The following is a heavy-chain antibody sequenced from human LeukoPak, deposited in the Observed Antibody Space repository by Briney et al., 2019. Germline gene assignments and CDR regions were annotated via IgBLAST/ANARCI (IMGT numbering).Heavy chain of an antibody. CDR3: ASSTYYDFRSGITQGGTAFDI. D-gene: IGHD3-3*01. V-gene: IGHV5-51*01. J-gene: IGHJ3*02. CDR1: GYNFPKYW. Sequence: KNGESLKISCRGSGYNFPKYWIGWVRQMPGKGLEWMGIIYPDDSDTTYSPSFQGQVTMSVDKSTAPAYLQWSSLQAADTAVYYCASSTYYDFRSGITQGGTAFDIWGQGTMVAVSS. CDR2: IYPDDSDT.